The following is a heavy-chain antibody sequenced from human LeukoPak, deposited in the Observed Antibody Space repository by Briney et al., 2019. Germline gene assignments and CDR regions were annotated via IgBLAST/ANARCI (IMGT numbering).Heavy chain of an antibody. CDR2: VIAIFGRV. J-gene: IGHJ4*02. Sequence: SVKVSCKASRGTFSSYGISWVRQAPGQGLKWMGGVIAIFGRVKYGQKFQGRATITTDESTSTTYMELSSLTSEDTGVYYCARGELGDSSGFSFFDYWGQGTLVTVSS. CDR3: ARGELGDSSGFSFFDY. V-gene: IGHV1-69*05. CDR1: RGTFSSYG. D-gene: IGHD3-22*01.